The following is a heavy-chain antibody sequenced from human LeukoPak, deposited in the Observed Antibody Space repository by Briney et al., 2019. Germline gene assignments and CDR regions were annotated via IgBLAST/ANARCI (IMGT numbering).Heavy chain of an antibody. CDR1: GFTFNDYF. CDR3: GRCAGTPQYYYYYYMDV. Sequence: GGSLRLSCTSSGFTFNDYFMSWLRQAPGKGLEGVSYISISGTTIYYADSVKGRFTISRDNAKNTLYLQMNNLRPEDTAVYYCGRCAGTPQYYYYYYMDVWGKGTTVTVSS. D-gene: IGHD1/OR15-1a*01. V-gene: IGHV3-11*04. J-gene: IGHJ6*03. CDR2: ISISGTTI.